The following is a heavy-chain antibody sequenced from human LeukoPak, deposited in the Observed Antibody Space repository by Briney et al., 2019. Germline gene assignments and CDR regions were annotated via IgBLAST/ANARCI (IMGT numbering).Heavy chain of an antibody. V-gene: IGHV3-53*01. CDR1: GFTVTSNS. CDR2: ISTGDEI. CDR3: ATSQGPGNHWFDP. J-gene: IGHJ5*02. Sequence: PGGSLRPSCAASGFTVTSNSMNWVRQAPGKGLEWVSVISTGDEIHYAESVRGRFTISRDSSSNTLSLHMNSLRVEDTAIYYCATSQGPGNHWFDPWGQGTLVTVSS.